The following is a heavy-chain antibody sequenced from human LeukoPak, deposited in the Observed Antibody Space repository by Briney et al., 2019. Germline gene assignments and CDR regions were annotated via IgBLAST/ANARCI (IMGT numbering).Heavy chain of an antibody. D-gene: IGHD6-6*01. CDR1: GFTFSSYS. CDR2: ISSSSSYI. J-gene: IGHJ5*02. CDR3: AKTRPEYSSSSPGFDP. Sequence: GGSLRLSCAASGFTFSSYSTNWVRQAPGKGLEWVSSISSSSSYIYYADSVKGRFTISRDNAKNSLYLQMNSLRAEDTAVYYCAKTRPEYSSSSPGFDPWGQGTLVTVSS. V-gene: IGHV3-21*01.